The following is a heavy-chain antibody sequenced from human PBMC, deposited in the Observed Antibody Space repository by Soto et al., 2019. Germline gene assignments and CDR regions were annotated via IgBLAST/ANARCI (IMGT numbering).Heavy chain of an antibody. Sequence: SETLSLTCTVSGGSISSSSYYWGWIRQPPGKGLEWIGSIYYSGSTYYNPSLKSRVTISVDTSKNQFSLKLSSVTAADTAVYYCARHPRRYGMDVWGKGTTVTASS. CDR1: GGSISSSSYY. CDR2: IYYSGST. CDR3: ARHPRRYGMDV. J-gene: IGHJ6*04. V-gene: IGHV4-39*01.